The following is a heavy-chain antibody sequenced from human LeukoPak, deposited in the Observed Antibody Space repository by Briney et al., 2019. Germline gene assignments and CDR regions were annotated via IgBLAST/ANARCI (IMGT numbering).Heavy chain of an antibody. CDR3: ARREVGTMPDY. V-gene: IGHV4-39*01. D-gene: IGHD1-1*01. J-gene: IGHJ4*02. Sequence: SSETLSLTCTVSGGSISSSSYYWGWIRQPPGKGLEWIGTINYNGNTYYTPSFKSRVTISEDTSKNQFSLKLTSVTAADTAVYYCARREVGTMPDYWGQGILVTVSS. CDR2: INYNGNT. CDR1: GGSISSSSYY.